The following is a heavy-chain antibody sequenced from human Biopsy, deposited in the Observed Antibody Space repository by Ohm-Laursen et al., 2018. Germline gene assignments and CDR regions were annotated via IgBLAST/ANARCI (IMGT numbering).Heavy chain of an antibody. J-gene: IGHJ5*02. Sequence: SLRLSCAASGFTFSSSWMTWVRQAPGKGLEWVAMIKQDGSEDYYADSVKGRFTISRDNAQKSLDLQLNSLRAEDTAVYYCATEVVPAGIGGHWLDPWGQGTLVTVSS. D-gene: IGHD2-2*01. V-gene: IGHV3-7*04. CDR2: IKQDGSED. CDR3: ATEVVPAGIGGHWLDP. CDR1: GFTFSSSW.